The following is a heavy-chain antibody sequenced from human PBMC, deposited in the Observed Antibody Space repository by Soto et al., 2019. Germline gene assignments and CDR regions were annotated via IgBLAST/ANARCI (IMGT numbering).Heavy chain of an antibody. V-gene: IGHV4-59*01. J-gene: IGHJ5*02. CDR2: IYYSGST. Sequence: SETLSLTCTVSGGSISSYYWSWIRQPPGKGLEWIGYIYYSGSTNYNPSLKSRVTISVDTSKNQFSLKLSSVTAAGTAVYYCARSPGYCSGGSCPNWFDPWGQGTLVTVSS. D-gene: IGHD2-15*01. CDR1: GGSISSYY. CDR3: ARSPGYCSGGSCPNWFDP.